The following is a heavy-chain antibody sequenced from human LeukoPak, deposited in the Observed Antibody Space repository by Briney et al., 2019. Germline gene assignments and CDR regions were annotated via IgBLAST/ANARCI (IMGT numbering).Heavy chain of an antibody. CDR2: ISSSGSSI. Sequence: GGSLRLSCAASGFTFSDYYMHWIRQAPGKGLEWISYISSSGSSIYYADSVKGRFTISRDNAKSSLLLQMNSLRAEDTAVYYCARDGPPYSSPYYFDYWGQGTLVTVSS. V-gene: IGHV3-11*01. CDR1: GFTFSDYY. D-gene: IGHD6-6*01. CDR3: ARDGPPYSSPYYFDY. J-gene: IGHJ4*02.